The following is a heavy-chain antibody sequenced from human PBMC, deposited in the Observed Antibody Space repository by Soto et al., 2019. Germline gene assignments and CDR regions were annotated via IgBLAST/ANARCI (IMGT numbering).Heavy chain of an antibody. V-gene: IGHV3-23*01. CDR1: GFTFSNYA. D-gene: IGHD6-13*01. CDR2: VSASGGNT. CDR3: AKGYGSSSSWFASN. Sequence: GSLRLSCAASGFTFSNYAMSWVRQAPGKGLEWVSTVSASGGNTYYADSVKGRFTISRDNSKNTLYLQMNSLRADDTAVYYCAKGYGSSSSWFASNWGQGTLVTVSS. J-gene: IGHJ4*02.